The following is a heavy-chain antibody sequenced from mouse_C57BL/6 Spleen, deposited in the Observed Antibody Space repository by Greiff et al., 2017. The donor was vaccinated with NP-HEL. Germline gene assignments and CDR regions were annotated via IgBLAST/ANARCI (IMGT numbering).Heavy chain of an antibody. Sequence: EVKLVESGGGLVKPGGSLKLSCAASGFTFSSYAMSWVRQTPEKRLEWVATISGGGSYTYYPDNVQGRFTISRDNAKNNLYLQMSHLKSEDTAMYYCANYYGSSYGYFDVWGTGTTVTVSS. J-gene: IGHJ1*03. V-gene: IGHV5-4*03. D-gene: IGHD1-1*01. CDR2: ISGGGSYT. CDR1: GFTFSSYA. CDR3: ANYYGSSYGYFDV.